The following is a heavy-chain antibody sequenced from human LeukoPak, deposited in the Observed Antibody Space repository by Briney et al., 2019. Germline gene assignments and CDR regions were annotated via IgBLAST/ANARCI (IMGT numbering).Heavy chain of an antibody. CDR1: GGSISSYY. Sequence: PSETLSLTCTVSGGSISSYYWSWIRQPPGKGLEWLGYIYYSGSTNYNPSLKSRVTISVDTSKNQFSLKLSSVTAADTAVYYCARGGSSSWHQDNWFDPWGQGTLVTVSS. J-gene: IGHJ5*02. CDR2: IYYSGST. D-gene: IGHD6-13*01. CDR3: ARGGSSSWHQDNWFDP. V-gene: IGHV4-59*01.